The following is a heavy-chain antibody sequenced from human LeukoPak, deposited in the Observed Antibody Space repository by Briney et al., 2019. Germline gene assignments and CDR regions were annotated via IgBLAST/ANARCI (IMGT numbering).Heavy chain of an antibody. Sequence: PSETLSLTCTLSGGSISSYYWSWIRQPAGKGLEWIGRIYTSGSTNYNPSLKSRVTMLVDTSKNQFSLKLSSVTAADTAVYYCARWDKMGDYFDYWGQGTLVTVSS. V-gene: IGHV4-4*07. J-gene: IGHJ4*02. D-gene: IGHD1-26*01. CDR2: IYTSGST. CDR3: ARWDKMGDYFDY. CDR1: GGSISSYY.